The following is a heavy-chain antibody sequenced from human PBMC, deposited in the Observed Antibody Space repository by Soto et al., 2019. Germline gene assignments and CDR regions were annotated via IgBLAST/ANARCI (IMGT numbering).Heavy chain of an antibody. J-gene: IGHJ4*02. CDR3: ARAPEMATINTKSYYFDY. CDR2: ISSSSGYT. D-gene: IGHD5-12*01. Sequence: PGGSLRLSCAASGFTFSSYSMNWVRQAPGKGLEWVSSISSSSGYTYYADSVKGRFTISRDNAKNSLSLQMNSLRAEDTAVYYCARAPEMATINTKSYYFDYWGQGTLVTVSS. CDR1: GFTFSSYS. V-gene: IGHV3-21*01.